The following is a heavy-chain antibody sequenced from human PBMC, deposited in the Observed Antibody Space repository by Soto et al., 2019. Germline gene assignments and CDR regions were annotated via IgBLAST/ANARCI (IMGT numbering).Heavy chain of an antibody. CDR1: GFTFDDYA. J-gene: IGHJ4*02. CDR2: ISWNGGSI. D-gene: IGHD3-3*01. CDR3: AKDMVQYGFWRGYQK. V-gene: IGHV3-9*01. Sequence: EVQLMESGGGLVQPGRSLRLSCAASGFTFDDYAMHWVRQAPGKGLEWVSGISWNGGSIHYADSVKGRFTISGDNAKSSLLLQMNSLRAEDTAFYYCAKDMVQYGFWRGYQKWGQGTLVTVSS.